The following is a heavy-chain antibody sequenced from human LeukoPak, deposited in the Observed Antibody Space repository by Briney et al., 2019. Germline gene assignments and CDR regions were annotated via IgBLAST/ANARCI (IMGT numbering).Heavy chain of an antibody. CDR3: ARPVYDSSGYYYARAFDI. Sequence: ASVKVSCKASGYTFTSYGISWVRQAPGQGLEWMGWISAYNGHTNYAQKFQGRVTMTLHTSISTAYMELSSLRSEDTAVYYCARPVYDSSGYYYARAFDIWGQGTMVTVSS. CDR2: ISAYNGHT. V-gene: IGHV1-18*01. J-gene: IGHJ3*02. CDR1: GYTFTSYG. D-gene: IGHD3-22*01.